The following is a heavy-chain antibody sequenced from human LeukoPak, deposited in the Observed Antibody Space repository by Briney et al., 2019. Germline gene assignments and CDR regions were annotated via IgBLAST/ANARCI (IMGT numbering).Heavy chain of an antibody. CDR2: IYYRGST. CDR1: GGSISSYY. Sequence: PSETLSLTCTASGGSISSYYWSWIRQPPGKGLEWVGYIYYRGSTNYKPSLKSRVSISVDTSKNQFSLKLSSVTAAYTAVYYCARAGLMKDYDMLTGPRAAFDIWGQGTMVTVSS. V-gene: IGHV4-59*01. D-gene: IGHD3-9*01. J-gene: IGHJ3*02. CDR3: ARAGLMKDYDMLTGPRAAFDI.